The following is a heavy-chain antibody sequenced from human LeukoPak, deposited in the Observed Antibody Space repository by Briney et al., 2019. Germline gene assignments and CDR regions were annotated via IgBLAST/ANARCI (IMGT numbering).Heavy chain of an antibody. Sequence: GGSLRLSCAASGFTFSRYSMNWVRQAPGKGLEWVSSISSSSSYIYYADSVKGRFTISRDNAENSLYLQMNSLRAEDTAVYYCAREPVTGSVYWGQGTLVTVSS. V-gene: IGHV3-21*01. CDR3: AREPVTGSVY. CDR2: ISSSSSYI. J-gene: IGHJ4*02. CDR1: GFTFSRYS. D-gene: IGHD4-17*01.